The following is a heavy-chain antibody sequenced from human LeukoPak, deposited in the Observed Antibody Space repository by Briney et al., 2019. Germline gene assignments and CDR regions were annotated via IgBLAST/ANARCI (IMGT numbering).Heavy chain of an antibody. CDR1: GGSISTGGYY. J-gene: IGHJ3*02. D-gene: IGHD3-10*01. CDR2: IYYTGNI. Sequence: SETLSLTCTVSGGSISTGGYYWSWIRQHPGKGLEWIGYIYYTGNIYYNPPLKSRVTISVDTSKSQFSLKLNSVSAADTAVYYCARAFGYGSGTYRWGAFDIWGQGTMVTVSS. V-gene: IGHV4-31*03. CDR3: ARAFGYGSGTYRWGAFDI.